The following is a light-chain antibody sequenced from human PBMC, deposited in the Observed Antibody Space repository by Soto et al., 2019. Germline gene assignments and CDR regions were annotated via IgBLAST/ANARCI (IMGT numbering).Light chain of an antibody. CDR3: QQYGSSAS. J-gene: IGKJ1*01. Sequence: EIVLTQSPATLSLSPGERATLSCRASQSVSSYLAWYQQRPGQAPRLLIYDASNRATGIPARFSGSGSGTDFTLTISSLEPEDFAVYYCQQYGSSASFGQGTKV. CDR1: QSVSSY. V-gene: IGKV3-11*01. CDR2: DAS.